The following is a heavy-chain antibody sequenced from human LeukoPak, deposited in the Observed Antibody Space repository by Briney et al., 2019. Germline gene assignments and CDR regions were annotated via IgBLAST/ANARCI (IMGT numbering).Heavy chain of an antibody. D-gene: IGHD6-19*01. J-gene: IGHJ4*02. CDR3: ARSPGSGWAPLDY. CDR2: MRENGSER. CDR1: GFILSTYC. Sequence: GGSLRLSCAASGFILSTYCMTWVRQAPGKGLEWVANMRENGSERNYADSVKGRFTISRDNDKNSLYLQMNSLRAEDTGVYYCARSPGSGWAPLDYWGQGTLVTVSS. V-gene: IGHV3-7*05.